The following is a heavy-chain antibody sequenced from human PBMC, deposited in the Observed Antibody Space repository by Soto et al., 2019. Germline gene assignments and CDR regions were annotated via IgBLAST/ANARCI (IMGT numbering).Heavy chain of an antibody. CDR3: ARVMTSQFSNWFDP. J-gene: IGHJ5*02. CDR2: IYYSGST. V-gene: IGHV4-59*01. D-gene: IGHD2-21*02. CDR1: GGSISSYY. Sequence: PSETLSLTCTVSGGSISSYYWSWIRQPPGKGLEWIGYIYYSGSTNYNPSLKSRVTISVDTSKNQFSLKLSSVTAADTAVYYCARVMTSQFSNWFDPWGQGTLVTVSS.